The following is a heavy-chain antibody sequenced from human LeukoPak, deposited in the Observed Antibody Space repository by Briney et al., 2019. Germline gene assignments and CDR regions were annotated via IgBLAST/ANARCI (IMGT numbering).Heavy chain of an antibody. CDR2: ISGSGGST. V-gene: IGHV3-23*01. CDR1: GFTFSSYE. D-gene: IGHD5-24*01. J-gene: IGHJ4*02. CDR3: ATEGFEMATMDY. Sequence: GGSLRLSCAASGFTFSSYEMNWVRQAPGKGLEWVSAISGSGGSTYYADSVKGRFTISRDNSKNTLYLQMNSLRAEDTAVYYCATEGFEMATMDYWGQGTLVTVSS.